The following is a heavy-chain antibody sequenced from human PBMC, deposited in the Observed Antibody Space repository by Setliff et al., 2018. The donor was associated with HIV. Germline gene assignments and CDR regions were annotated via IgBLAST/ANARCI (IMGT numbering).Heavy chain of an antibody. CDR2: INLITGKT. V-gene: IGHV1-8*02. J-gene: IGHJ4*02. CDR3: AKPFGSDGSRQLDS. D-gene: IGHD2-15*01. CDR1: GYTFTGHD. Sequence: GASVKVSCKPSGYTFTGHDLHWARQVPGQGLEWMGWINLITGKTAYLQKFQGRVTMTRNTSISTAYMELSSLRSDDTAIYYCAKPFGSDGSRQLDSWGQGTLVTVSS.